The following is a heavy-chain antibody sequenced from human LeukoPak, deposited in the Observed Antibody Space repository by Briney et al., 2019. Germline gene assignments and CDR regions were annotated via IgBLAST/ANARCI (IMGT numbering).Heavy chain of an antibody. CDR2: ISWNSGSI. CDR1: GFTFDDYA. J-gene: IGHJ4*02. CDR3: AKAFDY. Sequence: QPGRSLRLSCAASGFTFDDYAMHWVRQAPGKGLEWVSGISWNSGSIGYADSVKGRFTISRDNAKNSLYLQMNSLRAEDTALYYCAKAFDYWGQGTLVTVSS. V-gene: IGHV3-9*01.